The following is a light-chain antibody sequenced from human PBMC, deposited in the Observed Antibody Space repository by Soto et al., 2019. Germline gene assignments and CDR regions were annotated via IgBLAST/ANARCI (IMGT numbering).Light chain of an antibody. CDR3: QQYGASVWT. CDR2: GAS. Sequence: EVVLTQSPGTLSLSPGEGATLSCRASQSVDSSYFAWYQQKRGQGPRLLIYGASRRATGIPDRFSGSGSGTNFTLTITSLEPEDFAVYYCQQYGASVWTFGQGTKVEFK. V-gene: IGKV3-20*01. J-gene: IGKJ1*01. CDR1: QSVDSSY.